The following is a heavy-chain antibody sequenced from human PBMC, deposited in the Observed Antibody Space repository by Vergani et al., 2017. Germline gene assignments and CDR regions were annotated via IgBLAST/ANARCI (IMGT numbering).Heavy chain of an antibody. Sequence: QVQLQESGPGLVKPSETLSLTCTVSGGSISSYYWSWIRQPPGRGLEWIGDILYSGSTNYNPSLKSRFTISVGTSKNQFSLKLSSVTAADTAVDYCARDPSSDYGDYMLPANWFDPWGQGTLVTVSS. CDR2: ILYSGST. D-gene: IGHD4-17*01. CDR3: ARDPSSDYGDYMLPANWFDP. J-gene: IGHJ5*02. CDR1: GGSISSYY. V-gene: IGHV4-59*01.